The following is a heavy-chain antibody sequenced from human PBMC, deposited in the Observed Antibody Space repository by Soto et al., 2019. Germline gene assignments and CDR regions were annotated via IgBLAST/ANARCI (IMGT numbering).Heavy chain of an antibody. V-gene: IGHV4-30-4*02. CDR3: ARAYGGYADY. CDR2: IFDSEST. D-gene: IGHD5-12*01. CDR1: GGSITSGDYF. Sequence: SETLSLTCTVSGGSITSGDYFWSWIRQSPGKGLEWIGYIFDSESTYYTPSLKSRSTISVDTSNNQFSLKLSSVTAADTAVYYCARAYGGYADYWGQGALVTVSS. J-gene: IGHJ4*02.